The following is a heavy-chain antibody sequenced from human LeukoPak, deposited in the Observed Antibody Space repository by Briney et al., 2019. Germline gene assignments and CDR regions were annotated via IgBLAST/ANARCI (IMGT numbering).Heavy chain of an antibody. J-gene: IGHJ4*02. Sequence: GGSLKLSCAASGFTFSGSAMHWVRQASGKGLEWVGRIRSKANSYATAYAASVKGRFTISRDDSKNTAYLQMNSLKTEDTAVYYCTSPTYYDILTGLTTDYWGQGTLVTVSS. V-gene: IGHV3-73*01. D-gene: IGHD3-9*01. CDR1: GFTFSGSA. CDR2: IRSKANSYAT. CDR3: TSPTYYDILTGLTTDY.